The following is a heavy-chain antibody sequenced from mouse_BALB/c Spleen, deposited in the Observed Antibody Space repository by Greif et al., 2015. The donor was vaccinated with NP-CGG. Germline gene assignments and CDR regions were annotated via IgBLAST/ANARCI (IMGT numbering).Heavy chain of an antibody. Sequence: QVQLQQSGAELAKPGASVKMSCKASGYTFTSYWMHWVKQRPGQGLEWIGYINPSTGYTEYNQKFKDKATLTADKSSSTAYMQLSSLTSEDSAVYYCARSYEGHFDVWGAGTTVTVSS. J-gene: IGHJ1*01. CDR1: GYTFTSYW. V-gene: IGHV1-7*01. CDR3: ARSYEGHFDV. D-gene: IGHD1-1*01. CDR2: INPSTGYT.